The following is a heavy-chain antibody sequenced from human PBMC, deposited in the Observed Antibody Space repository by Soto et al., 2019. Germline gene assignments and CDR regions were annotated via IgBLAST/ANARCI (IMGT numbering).Heavy chain of an antibody. CDR3: AGGSYYRYFDY. D-gene: IGHD1-26*01. J-gene: IGHJ4*02. Sequence: EVQLVESGGGLVQPGRSLRLSCAASGFTFDDYAMHWVRQAPGKGLEWVSGISWNSGSIGYADSVKGRFTISRDNAKNSLYLQMNSLRAEDTAVYYCAGGSYYRYFDYWGQGTLVTVSS. V-gene: IGHV3-9*01. CDR1: GFTFDDYA. CDR2: ISWNSGSI.